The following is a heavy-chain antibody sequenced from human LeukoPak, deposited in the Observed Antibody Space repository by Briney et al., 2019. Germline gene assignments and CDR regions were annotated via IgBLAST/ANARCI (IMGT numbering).Heavy chain of an antibody. CDR1: GFTFDDYA. CDR3: AKEGYSSFAFDI. V-gene: IGHV3-9*01. D-gene: IGHD6-19*01. Sequence: GRSLRLSCAASGFTFDDYAMHWVWQAPGKGLEWVSGISWNSGSIGYADSVKGRFNISRDNAKNSLYPQMNSLRAEVTALYYCAKEGYSSFAFDIWGQGTMVTVSS. J-gene: IGHJ3*02. CDR2: ISWNSGSI.